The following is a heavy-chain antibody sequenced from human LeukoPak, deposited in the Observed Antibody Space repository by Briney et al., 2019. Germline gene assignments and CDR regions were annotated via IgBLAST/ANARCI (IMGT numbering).Heavy chain of an antibody. V-gene: IGHV3-9*01. CDR2: ISWNSGVI. CDR1: GFTFDDYA. Sequence: GGSLRLSCAASGFTFDDYAMHWVRLVPGKGLEWVSGISWNSGVIGYADSVKGRFTISRDNAENSLYLQMNSLTTEDTALYYCAKDIYDFWSGYYGMDVWGQGTTVTVSS. D-gene: IGHD3-3*01. CDR3: AKDIYDFWSGYYGMDV. J-gene: IGHJ6*02.